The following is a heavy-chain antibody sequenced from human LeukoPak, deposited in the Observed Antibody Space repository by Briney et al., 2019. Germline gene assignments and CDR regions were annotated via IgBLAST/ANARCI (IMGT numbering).Heavy chain of an antibody. Sequence: SETLSLTCTASGGSISSYYWSWIRQPPGKGLEWIGYIYYSGSNNYNPALTSRVNISVDTSKNQFSLTLSSVTDADTAVYYCARVNGVRVGYSYGYTFDYWGQGTLVTVSS. J-gene: IGHJ4*02. D-gene: IGHD5-18*01. CDR3: ARVNGVRVGYSYGYTFDY. CDR1: GGSISSYY. V-gene: IGHV4-59*08. CDR2: IYYSGSN.